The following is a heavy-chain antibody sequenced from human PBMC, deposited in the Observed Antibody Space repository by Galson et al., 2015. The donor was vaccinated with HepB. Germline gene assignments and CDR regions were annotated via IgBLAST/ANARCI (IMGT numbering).Heavy chain of an antibody. V-gene: IGHV6-1*01. CDR3: ARGYYYGSGSYYYDAFDI. D-gene: IGHD3-10*01. Sequence: CAISGDSVSSNSAAWNWIRQSPSRGLEWLGRTYYRSKWYNDYAVSVKSRITINPDTSKNQFSPQLNSVTPEDTAVYYCARGYYYGSGSYYYDAFDIWGQGTMVTVSS. J-gene: IGHJ3*02. CDR2: TYYRSKWYN. CDR1: GDSVSSNSAA.